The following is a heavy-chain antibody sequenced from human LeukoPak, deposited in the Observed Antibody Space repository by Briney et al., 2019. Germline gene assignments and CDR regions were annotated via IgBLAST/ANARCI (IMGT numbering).Heavy chain of an antibody. CDR1: GFTFSSYE. CDR3: ARGHIAVAGRGYFDY. CDR2: ISSSGSTI. D-gene: IGHD6-19*01. V-gene: IGHV3-48*03. Sequence: GGSLRLSCAASGFTFSSYEMNWVRQAPGKGLEWASYISSSGSTIYYADSVKGRFTISRDNAKNSLYLQMNSLRAEDTAVYYCARGHIAVAGRGYFDYWGQGTLVTVSS. J-gene: IGHJ4*02.